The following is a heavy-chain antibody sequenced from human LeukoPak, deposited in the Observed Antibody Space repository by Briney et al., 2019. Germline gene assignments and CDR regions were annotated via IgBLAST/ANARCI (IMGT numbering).Heavy chain of an antibody. CDR3: ARMRRHYDSSGYSPSYYDYGVDV. CDR2: IYHSGST. J-gene: IGHJ6*02. Sequence: SQTLSLTCTVSGGSISSGGYYWSWIRQPPGKGLEWIGYIYHSGSTYYNPSLKSRVTISVDTSKNQFSLKLSSVTAADTAVYYCARMRRHYDSSGYSPSYYDYGVDVWGQGTTVTVSS. D-gene: IGHD3-22*01. V-gene: IGHV4-30-2*01. CDR1: GGSISSGGYY.